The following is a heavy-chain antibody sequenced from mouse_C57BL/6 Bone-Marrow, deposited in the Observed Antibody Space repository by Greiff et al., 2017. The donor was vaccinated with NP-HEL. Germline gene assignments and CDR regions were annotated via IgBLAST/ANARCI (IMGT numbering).Heavy chain of an antibody. CDR3: ARRGLGAYYYAMDY. CDR2: IWWDDDK. D-gene: IGHD2-2*01. Sequence: QVTLKVSGPGILQPSQTLSLTCSFSGFSLSTFGMGVGWIRQPSGKGLEWLAHIWWDDDKYYTPALKSRLSISKDTSKNQVFLKIANVDTADTATDYGARRGLGAYYYAMDYWGQGTSVTVSS. J-gene: IGHJ4*01. V-gene: IGHV8-8*01. CDR1: GFSLSTFGMG.